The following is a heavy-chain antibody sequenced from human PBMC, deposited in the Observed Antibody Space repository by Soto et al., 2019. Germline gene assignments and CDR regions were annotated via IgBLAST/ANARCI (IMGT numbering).Heavy chain of an antibody. D-gene: IGHD6-19*01. CDR2: INHSGST. J-gene: IGHJ4*02. CDR3: VRGEASRGWSDY. V-gene: IGHV4-34*01. CDR1: GGSFSGYY. Sequence: SETLSLTCAVYGGSFSGYYWSWIRQPPGKWREWIGEINHSGSTNYNPSLKSRDTLSVDTSKHQFSLKLSSVTAADTAVYYCVRGEASRGWSDYWGQGTLVSVS.